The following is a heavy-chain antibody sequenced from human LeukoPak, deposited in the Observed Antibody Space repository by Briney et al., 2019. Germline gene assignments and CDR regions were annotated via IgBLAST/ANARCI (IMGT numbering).Heavy chain of an antibody. V-gene: IGHV4-59*01. CDR1: GGSISSSD. CDR3: ARMDCSSTSGDLDY. D-gene: IGHD2-2*01. CDR2: IYNTGSS. Sequence: PSETLSLTCTVSGGSISSSDWSWIRQPPGKGLEWIVYIYNTGSSNYKSSLKSRLTTSVDTSKNQFSLKLSSVTAADTAVYYCARMDCSSTSGDLDYCGQGTLVTVSS. J-gene: IGHJ4*02.